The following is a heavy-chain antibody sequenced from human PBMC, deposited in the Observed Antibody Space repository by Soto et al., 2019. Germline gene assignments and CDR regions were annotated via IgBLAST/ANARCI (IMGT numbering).Heavy chain of an antibody. CDR2: ISGSGGST. J-gene: IGHJ4*02. CDR1: GFTFSSYA. CDR3: AKDGLRLAWGFYYFDY. V-gene: IGHV3-23*01. Sequence: EVQLLESGGGLVQPGGSLRLSCAASGFTFSSYAMSWVRQAPGKGLGWVSAISGSGGSTYYADSVKGRFTISRDNSKNTLYLQMNSLRAEDTAVYYCAKDGLRLAWGFYYFDYWGQGTLVTVSS. D-gene: IGHD7-27*01.